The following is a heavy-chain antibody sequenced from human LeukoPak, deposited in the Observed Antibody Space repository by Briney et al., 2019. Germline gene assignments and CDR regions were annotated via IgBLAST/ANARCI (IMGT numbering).Heavy chain of an antibody. V-gene: IGHV4-59*01. CDR2: IYYSGNT. CDR3: ARDIVGVTRAFGY. CDR1: GGSISSYY. J-gene: IGHJ4*02. D-gene: IGHD1-26*01. Sequence: SETLSLTCTVSGGSISSYYWSWIRQPPGKGLEWIGYIYYSGNTNYNPSLKSRVTMSVDTSKNQFSLKLSSATAADTAVYYCARDIVGVTRAFGYWGQGTLATVSS.